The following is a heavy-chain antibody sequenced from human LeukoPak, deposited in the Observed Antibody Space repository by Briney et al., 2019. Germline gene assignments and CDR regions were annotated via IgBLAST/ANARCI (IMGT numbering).Heavy chain of an antibody. CDR3: ARGAQWFDY. D-gene: IGHD6-19*01. V-gene: IGHV3-21*01. CDR2: ISSTSDYI. CDR1: GFTFSRYS. J-gene: IGHJ4*02. Sequence: GGSLRLSCAASGFTFSRYSMNWVRQAPGKGLEWVSSISSTSDYIYYADSVKGRFTIYRDNAKNSLYLQMNSLRAEDAAVYYCARGAQWFDYWGQGTLVTVSS.